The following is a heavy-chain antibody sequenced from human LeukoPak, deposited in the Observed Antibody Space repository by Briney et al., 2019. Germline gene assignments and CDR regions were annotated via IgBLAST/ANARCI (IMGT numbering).Heavy chain of an antibody. CDR3: AKPIYNSGWYEY. CDR1: GFSFSPYG. D-gene: IGHD6-19*01. J-gene: IGHJ4*02. CDR2: IWEEGSNI. V-gene: IGHV3-33*06. Sequence: GGSLTLTRAASGFSFSPYGMHWVRQAPGKGLEGVAAIWEEGSNIHYADAVKGRFTISRDNSKNTLYLQMNSLRAEDTALYYCAKPIYNSGWYEYWGRRKLLTVAS.